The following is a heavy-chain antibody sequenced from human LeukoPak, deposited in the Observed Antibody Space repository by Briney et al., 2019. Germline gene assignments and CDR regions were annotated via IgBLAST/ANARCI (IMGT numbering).Heavy chain of an antibody. Sequence: SQTLSLTCAISGDSVSSNSAAWNWSRQSPSGGLEWLGRTYYRSKWYNDYAVSVKSRITINPDTSKNQFSLQLNSVTPEDTAVYYCARVGSADIVVDPNFDYWGQGTLVTVSS. V-gene: IGHV6-1*01. CDR2: TYYRSKWYN. CDR3: ARVGSADIVVDPNFDY. J-gene: IGHJ4*02. D-gene: IGHD2-15*01. CDR1: GDSVSSNSAA.